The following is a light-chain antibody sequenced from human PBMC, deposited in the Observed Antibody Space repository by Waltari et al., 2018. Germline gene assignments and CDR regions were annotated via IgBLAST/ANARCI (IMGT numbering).Light chain of an antibody. CDR1: QSLVHSNGNTY. CDR3: MQGTYWPYS. CDR2: KIS. J-gene: IGKJ2*03. V-gene: IGKV2-30*02. Sequence: DVVLTQSPLPLVVTLGQPASVSCRPSQSLVHSNGNTYLNWFQQRPGQSPRRLIYKISNRDSGVPDRFSGSGSGTDFILNINRVEAEDVGVYYCMQGTYWPYSFGQGTKLEIK.